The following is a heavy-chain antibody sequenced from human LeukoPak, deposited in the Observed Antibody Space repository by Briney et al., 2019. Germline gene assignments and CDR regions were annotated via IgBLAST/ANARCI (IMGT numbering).Heavy chain of an antibody. Sequence: ASVKVSCKASGYTFTGYYMHWVRQAPGQGLEWMGSISPNSGDTNYAQKFQGRVTMTRDTSISTAYMELTRLTSDDRAIYYCARVAYSSASFLFDFWGQGSLVTVSS. CDR3: ARVAYSSASFLFDF. J-gene: IGHJ4*02. D-gene: IGHD3-22*01. CDR2: ISPNSGDT. CDR1: GYTFTGYY. V-gene: IGHV1-2*02.